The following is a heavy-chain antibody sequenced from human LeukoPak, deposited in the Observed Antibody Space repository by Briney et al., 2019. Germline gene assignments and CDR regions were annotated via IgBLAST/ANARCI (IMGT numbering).Heavy chain of an antibody. CDR1: GFTFSSYE. Sequence: PGGSLRLSCAASGFTFSSYEMNWVRQAPGKGLEWVSYISSSGSTIYYADSVKGRFTISRDNAKNSLYLQMNSLRAEDTAVYYCARVYAPSGYGAYYFDFWGQGTLVTVSS. V-gene: IGHV3-48*03. CDR3: ARVYAPSGYGAYYFDF. CDR2: ISSSGSTI. J-gene: IGHJ4*02. D-gene: IGHD5-12*01.